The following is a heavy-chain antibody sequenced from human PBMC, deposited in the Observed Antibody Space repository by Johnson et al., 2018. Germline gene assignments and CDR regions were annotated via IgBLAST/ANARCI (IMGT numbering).Heavy chain of an antibody. Sequence: QVQLVESGGGVVQPGRSLRLSCAASGFTFSRYAMHWARQAPGKGLEWVASISYDGINKYNSDSLKGRFTISRDNSKNTLSLQRTSLRAEDPAGYYCAREAKTVLRFVDYSRDHYYMDVWGKGTTVTVSS. CDR3: AREAKTVLRFVDYSRDHYYMDV. CDR1: GFTFSRYA. J-gene: IGHJ6*03. CDR2: ISYDGINK. V-gene: IGHV3-30-3*01. D-gene: IGHD3-3*01.